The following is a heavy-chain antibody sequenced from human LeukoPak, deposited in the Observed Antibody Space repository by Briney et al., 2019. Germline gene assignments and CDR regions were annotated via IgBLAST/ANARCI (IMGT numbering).Heavy chain of an antibody. CDR3: ARAGLGLVATIGFAS. D-gene: IGHD5-12*01. CDR1: GGSISSSSYY. Sequence: SETLSLTCTVSGGSISSSSYYWGWIRQPPGKGLEWIGSIYYSGATYYNPSLKSRVTISVDTSKNQFSLKLSSVTAADTAVYYCARAGLGLVATIGFASWGQGTLVTVSS. J-gene: IGHJ4*02. V-gene: IGHV4-39*07. CDR2: IYYSGAT.